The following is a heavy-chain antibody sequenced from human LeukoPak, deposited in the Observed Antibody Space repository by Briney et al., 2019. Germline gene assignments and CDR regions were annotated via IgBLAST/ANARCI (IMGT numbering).Heavy chain of an antibody. J-gene: IGHJ4*02. V-gene: IGHV4-59*12. CDR3: AREIPAASTTLYYDFWSGYYRFDY. CDR1: GGSISSYY. Sequence: PSETLSLTCTVSGGSISSYYWSWIRQPPGKGLEWIGYIYYSGSTNYNPSLKSRVTISVDTSKNQFSLKLSSVTAADTAAYYCAREIPAASTTLYYDFWSGYYRFDYWGQGTLVTVSS. CDR2: IYYSGST. D-gene: IGHD3-3*01.